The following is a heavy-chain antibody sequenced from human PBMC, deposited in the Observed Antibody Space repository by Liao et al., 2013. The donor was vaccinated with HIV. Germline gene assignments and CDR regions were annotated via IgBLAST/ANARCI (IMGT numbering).Heavy chain of an antibody. J-gene: IGHJ4*02. Sequence: QVQLQESGPGLVKPSQTLSLTCSVSGGPISSGSYFWSWIRQPAGKGLEWIGRIYTSGTTDYNPSLKSRVTISLDTSKNQFSLQVTSVTAADTAVYYCARGQRSGYYYAGAPWGYWGQGTLVTVSS. CDR2: IYTSGTT. CDR1: GGPISSGSYF. V-gene: IGHV4-61*02. CDR3: ARGQRSGYYYAGAPWGY. D-gene: IGHD3-22*01.